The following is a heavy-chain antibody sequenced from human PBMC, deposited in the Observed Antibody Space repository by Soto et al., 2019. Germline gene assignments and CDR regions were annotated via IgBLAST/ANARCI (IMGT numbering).Heavy chain of an antibody. CDR2: IYYSGST. CDR3: AREGYDRRKYYYYGMDV. Sequence: QVQLQESGPGLVKPSETLSLTCTVSGGSISSYYWSWIRQPPGKGLEWIGYIYYSGSTNYNPSLKSRVTISVDTSKNQFSLKLSSVTAADTAVYYCAREGYDRRKYYYYGMDVWGQGTTVTVSS. J-gene: IGHJ6*02. D-gene: IGHD3-22*01. V-gene: IGHV4-59*01. CDR1: GGSISSYY.